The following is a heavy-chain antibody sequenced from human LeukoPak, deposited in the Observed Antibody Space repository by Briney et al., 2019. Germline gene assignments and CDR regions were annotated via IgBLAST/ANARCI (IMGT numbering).Heavy chain of an antibody. Sequence: GGSLRLSCATSGFTFSSYGMHWVRQAPGKGLEWVAFIRYDGSNKYYADSVKGRFTISRDNSKNTLYLQMNSLRAEDTAVYYCARTPPNYYDSSGYYSHYDYWGQGTLVTVSS. CDR1: GFTFSSYG. CDR3: ARTPPNYYDSSGYYSHYDY. V-gene: IGHV3-30*02. CDR2: IRYDGSNK. J-gene: IGHJ4*02. D-gene: IGHD3-22*01.